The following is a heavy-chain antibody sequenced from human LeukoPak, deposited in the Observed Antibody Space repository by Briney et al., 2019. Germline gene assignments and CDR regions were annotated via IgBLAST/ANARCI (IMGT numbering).Heavy chain of an antibody. CDR3: TTEDIVVVVAANENWFDP. J-gene: IGHJ5*02. CDR1: GFTFSNAW. V-gene: IGHV3-15*01. CDR2: IKSKTDGGTT. D-gene: IGHD2-15*01. Sequence: GGSLRLSCAASGFTFSNAWMSWVRQAPGKGLEWVGRIKSKTDGGTTDYAAPVKGRFTISRDDSKNTLYLQMNSLKTEDTAVYYCTTEDIVVVVAANENWFDPWGQGTLVTVSS.